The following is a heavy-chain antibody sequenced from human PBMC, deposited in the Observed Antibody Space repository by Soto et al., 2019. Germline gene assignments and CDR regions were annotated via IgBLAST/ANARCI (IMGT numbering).Heavy chain of an antibody. J-gene: IGHJ4*02. CDR3: ARASGYDPYYFDY. Sequence: PGGSLRLSCAASGFTFSSYDMHWVRQATGKGLEWVSAIGTAGDTYYPGSVKGRFTISRENAKNPLYLQMNSLRAGDTAVYYCARASGYDPYYFDYWGQGTLVTVSS. CDR2: IGTAGDT. D-gene: IGHD5-12*01. V-gene: IGHV3-13*01. CDR1: GFTFSSYD.